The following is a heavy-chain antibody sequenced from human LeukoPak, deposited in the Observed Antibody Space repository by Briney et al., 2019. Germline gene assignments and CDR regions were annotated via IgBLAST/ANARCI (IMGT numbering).Heavy chain of an antibody. CDR3: ARGSDFGDY. D-gene: IGHD4-17*01. CDR2: MFYSGST. CDR1: GGSISSHY. V-gene: IGHV4-59*11. Sequence: PSETLSLTCTVSGGSISSHYWSWIRQPPGKGLEWIGYMFYSGSTYYNPSLKSRVTISINTSKNQFSLRLSSVTAADTAVYYCARGSDFGDYWGQGTLVTVSS. J-gene: IGHJ4*02.